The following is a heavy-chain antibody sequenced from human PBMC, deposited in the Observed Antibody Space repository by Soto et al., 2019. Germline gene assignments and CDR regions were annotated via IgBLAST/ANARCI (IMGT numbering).Heavy chain of an antibody. Sequence: ASVKVSCKASGYTFTSYGISWVRQAPGQGLEWMGWISAYNGNTNYAQELQGRVTMTTDTSTSTAYMELRSLRNYDTAVYYCARTLKDGDRLGDFDIWGQGTMVTVSS. CDR3: ARTLKDGDRLGDFDI. CDR1: GYTFTSYG. J-gene: IGHJ3*02. D-gene: IGHD3-16*01. V-gene: IGHV1-18*01. CDR2: ISAYNGNT.